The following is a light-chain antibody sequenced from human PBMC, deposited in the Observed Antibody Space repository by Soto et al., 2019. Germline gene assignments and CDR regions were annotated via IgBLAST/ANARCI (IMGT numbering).Light chain of an antibody. Sequence: EIVLTQSPATPSLSPGERATLSCRASQSVSNSLAWYQHKLGQAHRLLIYDAFNRATAIPATFSGSGSGTDFTLTISSLEPEDFAVDYCQQRSNWPPGVTFGGGTKVEI. CDR3: QQRSNWPPGVT. V-gene: IGKV3-11*01. CDR1: QSVSNS. CDR2: DAF. J-gene: IGKJ4*01.